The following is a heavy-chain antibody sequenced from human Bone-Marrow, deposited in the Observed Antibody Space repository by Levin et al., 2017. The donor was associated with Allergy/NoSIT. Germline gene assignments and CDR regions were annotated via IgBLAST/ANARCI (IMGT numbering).Heavy chain of an antibody. CDR3: TRYYYDSSGADAFDI. CDR1: GFTFGDYA. V-gene: IGHV3-49*03. J-gene: IGHJ3*02. Sequence: GGSLRLSCTASGFTFGDYAMSWFRQAPGKGLEWVGFIRSKAYGGTTEYAASVKGRFTISRDDSKSIAYLQMNSLKTEDTAVYYCTRYYYDSSGADAFDIWGQGTMVTVSS. CDR2: IRSKAYGGTT. D-gene: IGHD3-22*01.